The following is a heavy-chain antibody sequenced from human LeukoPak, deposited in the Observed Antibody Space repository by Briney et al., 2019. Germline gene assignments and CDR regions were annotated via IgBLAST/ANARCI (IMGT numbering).Heavy chain of an antibody. V-gene: IGHV4-59*08. D-gene: IGHD6-6*01. CDR2: IYYSGST. Sequence: SETLSLTCTVSGGSISSYYWSWIRQPPGKGLEWIGYIYYSGSTNYNPSLKSRVTISVDTSKNQFSLKLSSVTAADTAVYYCASHEEYSSSFAYWGQGTLVTVSS. CDR1: GGSISSYY. J-gene: IGHJ4*02. CDR3: ASHEEYSSSFAY.